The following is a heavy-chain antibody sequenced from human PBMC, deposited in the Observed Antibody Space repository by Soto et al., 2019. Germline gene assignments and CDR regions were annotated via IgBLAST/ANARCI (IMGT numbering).Heavy chain of an antibody. CDR3: AREGGWYREHYFDY. D-gene: IGHD6-19*01. J-gene: IGHJ4*02. CDR2: IYHSGST. V-gene: IGHV4-4*02. CDR1: SGSNSSSNW. Sequence: QVQLQESGPGLGKPSGTLSLTCAVSSGSNSSSNWWSWVRQPPGKGLEWIGEIYHSGSTNYNPSLKSRVTISVDKSKNQFSLKLSSVTAADTAVYYCAREGGWYREHYFDYWGQGTLVTVSS.